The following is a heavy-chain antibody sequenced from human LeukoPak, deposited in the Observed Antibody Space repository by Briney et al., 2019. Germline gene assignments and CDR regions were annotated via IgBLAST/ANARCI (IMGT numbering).Heavy chain of an antibody. V-gene: IGHV3-23*01. Sequence: PGGSLRLSCAASGFSVSTYEMNWVRQAPGKGLEWVSAISGSGGSTYYADSVKGRFTISRDNSKNTLYLQMNSLRAEDTAVYYCAKTPLQHSWRAFDIWGQGTMVTVSS. D-gene: IGHD6-13*01. CDR2: ISGSGGST. CDR1: GFSVSTYE. J-gene: IGHJ3*02. CDR3: AKTPLQHSWRAFDI.